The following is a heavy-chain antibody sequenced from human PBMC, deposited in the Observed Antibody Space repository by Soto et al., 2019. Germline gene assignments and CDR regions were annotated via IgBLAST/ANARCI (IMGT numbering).Heavy chain of an antibody. V-gene: IGHV4-34*01. CDR2: INHSGST. CDR3: ARGLNRYSSSWYGSVPQRYFDY. Sequence: QVQLQQWGAGLLKPSETLSLTCAVYGGSFSGYYWSWIRQPPGKGLEWIGEINHSGSTNYNPSLKSRVTISVDTSKNQFSLKLSSVTAAGTAVYYCARGLNRYSSSWYGSVPQRYFDYWGQGTLVTVSS. J-gene: IGHJ4*02. CDR1: GGSFSGYY. D-gene: IGHD6-13*01.